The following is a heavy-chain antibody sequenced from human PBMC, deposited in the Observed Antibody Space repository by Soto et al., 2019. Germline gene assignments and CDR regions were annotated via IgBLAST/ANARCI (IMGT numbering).Heavy chain of an antibody. D-gene: IGHD2-15*01. J-gene: IGHJ4*02. V-gene: IGHV3-30-3*01. Sequence: QVQLVESGGGVVQPGRSLRLSCAASGFTFSSYAMHWVRQAPGKGLEWVAVISYDGSNKYYADSVKGRFTISRDNSKKXXLRQLNSLSAEDTAASYCARGRGAGYTRYGGVVAYWGQGTLVTVSS. CDR2: ISYDGSNK. CDR3: ARGRGAGYTRYGGVVAY. CDR1: GFTFSSYA.